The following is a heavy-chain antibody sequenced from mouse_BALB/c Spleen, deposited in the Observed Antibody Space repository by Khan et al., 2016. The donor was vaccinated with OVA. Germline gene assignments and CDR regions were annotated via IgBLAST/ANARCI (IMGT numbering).Heavy chain of an antibody. CDR3: ARIYGGDVDD. CDR2: ISYSGNT. Sequence: EVQLQESGPGLVKPSQSLSLTCTVTGYSITSDYAWNWIRQFPGNKLEWMGHISYSGNTKYNPSLKSRISITRDPSKNQFFLQLNSVTTEDTATYYCARIYGGDVDDWGKGTTLTVSS. CDR1: GYSITSDYA. D-gene: IGHD1-1*01. V-gene: IGHV3-2*02. J-gene: IGHJ2*01.